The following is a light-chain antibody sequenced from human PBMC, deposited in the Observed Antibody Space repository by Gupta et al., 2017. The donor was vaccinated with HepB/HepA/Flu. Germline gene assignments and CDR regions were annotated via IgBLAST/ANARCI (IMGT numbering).Light chain of an antibody. Sequence: EIVLTHSPATLSLSPGERATLSCRASQSVGSYLAWYQQKPGQAPRLLIYDASNRATGFPARFSGSGSGTDFTLTISSLEPEDFAVYYCQQRSNCPITFGQGTRLYIK. J-gene: IGKJ5*01. V-gene: IGKV3-11*01. CDR2: DAS. CDR1: QSVGSY. CDR3: QQRSNCPIT.